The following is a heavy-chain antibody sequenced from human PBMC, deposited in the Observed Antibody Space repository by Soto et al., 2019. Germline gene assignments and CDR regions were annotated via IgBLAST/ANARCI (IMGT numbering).Heavy chain of an antibody. V-gene: IGHV1-69*02. J-gene: IGHJ4*02. CDR1: GGTFSSYT. Sequence: GASVKVSCKASGGTFSSYTISWGRQAPGQGHEWMVRIIPILGIANYAQKFQGRVTITADKSTSTAYMELSSLRSEDTAVYYCARGYSSSAFDYWGQGTLVTVSS. CDR2: IIPILGIA. D-gene: IGHD6-6*01. CDR3: ARGYSSSAFDY.